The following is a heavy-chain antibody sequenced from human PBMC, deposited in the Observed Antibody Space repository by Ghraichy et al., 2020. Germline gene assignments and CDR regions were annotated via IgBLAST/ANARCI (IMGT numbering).Heavy chain of an antibody. D-gene: IGHD3-10*01. Sequence: SETLSLTCAVSGVSISSGGYYWSWIRQPPGKGLEWIGYISHSGSTYSTPSLKSRVTISVDRSKNQFSLKLSSVTAADTAVYYCARRFGELWGEGTLVTVSS. J-gene: IGHJ4*02. CDR3: ARRFGEL. V-gene: IGHV4-30-2*01. CDR1: GVSISSGGYY. CDR2: ISHSGST.